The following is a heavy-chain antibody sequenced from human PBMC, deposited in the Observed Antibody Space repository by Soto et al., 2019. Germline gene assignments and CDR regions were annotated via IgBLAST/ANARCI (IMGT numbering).Heavy chain of an antibody. CDR2: IIPIFGTT. Sequence: SVNVSCKASGGTFGSDSMTWVRQAPGQGLEWVGRIIPIFGTTNYAQNLQGRVTISADKSTLTSYMELHSLTSDDTALYYCARDRTDSGYYTNWLDPWGQGTQVTVSS. CDR3: ARDRTDSGYYTNWLDP. J-gene: IGHJ5*02. D-gene: IGHD3-22*01. CDR1: GGTFGSDS. V-gene: IGHV1-69*06.